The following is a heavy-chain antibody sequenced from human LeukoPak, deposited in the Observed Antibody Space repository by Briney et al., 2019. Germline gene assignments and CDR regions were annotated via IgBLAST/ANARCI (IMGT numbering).Heavy chain of an antibody. CDR3: ARGRRDDFWSECNWFDP. CDR1: GGSISSGGYS. Sequence: SETLSLTCAVSGGSISSGGYSWSWIRQPPGKGLEWIGYIYHSGSTYYNPSLKSRVTISVDRSKNQFSLKLSSVTAADTAVYYCARGRRDDFWSECNWFDPWGQGTLVTVSS. J-gene: IGHJ5*02. V-gene: IGHV4-30-2*01. CDR2: IYHSGST. D-gene: IGHD3-3*01.